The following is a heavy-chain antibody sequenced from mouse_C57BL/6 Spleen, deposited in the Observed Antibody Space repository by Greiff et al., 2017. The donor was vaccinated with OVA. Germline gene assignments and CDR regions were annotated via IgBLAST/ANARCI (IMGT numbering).Heavy chain of an antibody. CDR1: GFTFSDSG. CDR3: ARGTYYFDY. J-gene: IGHJ2*01. Sequence: EVQLVESGGGLVKPGGSLKLSCAASGFTFSDSGMHWVRQAPEKGLEWVAYISSGSSTIYYADTGKGRFTISRDNAKNTLFLQMTSLRSDDTAMYYCARGTYYFDYWGQGTTLTVSS. CDR2: ISSGSSTI. V-gene: IGHV5-17*01. D-gene: IGHD3-3*01.